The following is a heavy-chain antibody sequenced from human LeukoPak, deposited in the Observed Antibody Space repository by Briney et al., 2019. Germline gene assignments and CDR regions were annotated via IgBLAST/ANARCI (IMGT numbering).Heavy chain of an antibody. V-gene: IGHV3-30-3*01. J-gene: IGHJ3*02. CDR1: GFTFSSYA. CDR2: ISYDGSNK. Sequence: GGSLRLSCGASGFTFSSYAMHWVRQAPGKGLEWVAVISYDGSNKYYADSVKGRFTISRDNSKNTLYLQMNSLRAEDTAVYYCARDLDAFDIWGQGTMVTVSS. CDR3: ARDLDAFDI.